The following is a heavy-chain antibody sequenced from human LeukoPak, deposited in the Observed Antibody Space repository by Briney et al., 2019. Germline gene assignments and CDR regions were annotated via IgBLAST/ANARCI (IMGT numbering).Heavy chain of an antibody. J-gene: IGHJ4*02. CDR3: AKAPVTSCRGAYCYPFDS. V-gene: IGHV3-23*01. D-gene: IGHD2-21*01. CDR1: GFTFSSYG. CDR2: ISGSGGST. Sequence: GGSLRLSCAASGFTFSSYGMSWVRQAPGKGLEWVPAISGSGGSTYYADSVKGRFTISRDNSKNTLYLQMNSLRAEDTAVYFCAKAPVTSCRGAYCYPFDSWGQGTLVTVSS.